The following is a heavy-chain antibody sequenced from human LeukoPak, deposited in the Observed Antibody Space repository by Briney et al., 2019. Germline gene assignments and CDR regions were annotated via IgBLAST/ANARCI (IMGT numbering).Heavy chain of an antibody. J-gene: IGHJ4*02. CDR2: IRYDGSNK. Sequence: PGGSLRDSCAASGFTFSSYGMHWVRQAPGKGLEWVAFIRYDGSNKYYADSVKGRFTISRDNSKNTLYLQMNSLRAEDTAVYYCAKDLSRSLDYWGQGTLLTVSS. CDR3: AKDLSRSLDY. V-gene: IGHV3-30*02. CDR1: GFTFSSYG.